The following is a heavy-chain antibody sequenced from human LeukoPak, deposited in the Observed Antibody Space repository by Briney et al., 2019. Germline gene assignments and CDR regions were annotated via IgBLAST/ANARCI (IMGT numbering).Heavy chain of an antibody. J-gene: IGHJ4*02. Sequence: GRSLRLSCTTSGFTLGDYGLTWVRQAPGKGLEWVGFIRSKAFGGTTEYAASVKGRFTISRDDTKSIAYLQMSSLKTEDTAVYYCTRVGSSFFYFFDFWGQGTLVTVSS. V-gene: IGHV3-49*04. CDR2: IRSKAFGGTT. CDR3: TRVGSSFFYFFDF. D-gene: IGHD6-13*01. CDR1: GFTLGDYG.